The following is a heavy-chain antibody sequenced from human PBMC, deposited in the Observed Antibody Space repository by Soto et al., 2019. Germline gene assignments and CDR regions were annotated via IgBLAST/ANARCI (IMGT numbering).Heavy chain of an antibody. J-gene: IGHJ3*01. CDR3: ASPTLGAFDF. Sequence: QLQLQESGPGLVKPSETLSLTCTVSGGSISSSNYFWGWIRQPPGKGLEWVGSISSSGTTSYNSSLRSRLTMSVDTSKNQFSLELSSVTAADTAVYYCASPTLGAFDFWGRGTMVTVSS. V-gene: IGHV4-39*01. D-gene: IGHD3-16*01. CDR2: ISSSGTT. CDR1: GGSISSSNYF.